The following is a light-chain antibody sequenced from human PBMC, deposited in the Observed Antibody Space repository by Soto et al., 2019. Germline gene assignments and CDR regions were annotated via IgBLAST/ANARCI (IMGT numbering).Light chain of an antibody. CDR3: HQYGKSPRT. CDR1: PISSN. J-gene: IGKJ1*01. Sequence: VVTQSPASLSVSPGDRVTISCRAGPISSNLAWYHQAPGQAPRLLIYGAFNRATGISDRFSGSGSGTDFTLSISKLEPGDFGVYFCHQYGKSPRTFGQGTKVDI. CDR2: GAF. V-gene: IGKV3-20*01.